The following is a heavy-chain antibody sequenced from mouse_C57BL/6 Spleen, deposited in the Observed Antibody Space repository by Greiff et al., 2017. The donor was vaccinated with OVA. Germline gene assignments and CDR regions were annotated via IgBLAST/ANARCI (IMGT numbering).Heavy chain of an antibody. CDR3: ALLDGYYDFDY. Sequence: EVQLQQSGTVLARPGASVKMSCKTSGYTFTSYWMHWVKQRPGQGLEWIGAIYPGNSDTSYNQKFKGKAKLTAVTSASTAYMELSSLTNEDSAVYYCALLDGYYDFDYWGQGTTLTVSS. V-gene: IGHV1-5*01. J-gene: IGHJ2*01. CDR1: GYTFTSYW. D-gene: IGHD2-3*01. CDR2: IYPGNSDT.